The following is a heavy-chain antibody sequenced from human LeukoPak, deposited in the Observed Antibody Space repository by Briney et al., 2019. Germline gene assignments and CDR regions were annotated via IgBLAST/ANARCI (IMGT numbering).Heavy chain of an antibody. J-gene: IGHJ4*02. Sequence: GGSLRLSCAASGFTFSSYWMSWVRQAPGKGVEGVANIKQDGSEKYYVDSVKGRFTISRDNAKNSLYLQMNSLRAEDTAVYYCASTGGVTIFGVVRNYWGQGTLVTVSS. CDR3: ASTGGVTIFGVVRNY. CDR1: GFTFSSYW. CDR2: IKQDGSEK. V-gene: IGHV3-7*01. D-gene: IGHD3-3*01.